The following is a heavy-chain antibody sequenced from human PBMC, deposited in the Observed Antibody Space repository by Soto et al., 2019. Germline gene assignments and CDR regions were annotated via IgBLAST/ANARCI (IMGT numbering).Heavy chain of an antibody. CDR2: FSAYNGKT. D-gene: IGHD3-3*01. V-gene: IGHV1-18*04. CDR1: GYPFTTYG. CDR3: AREYVRRRDSDFWSGFSFFYFDY. Sequence: QVKLVQSGAEVTKPGASVKVSCKASGYPFTTYGISWVRQAPGQGLEWMGWFSAYNGKTNYAQNVQGRVTMTTDASTSTAYMELWSLKSDDTAVYYCAREYVRRRDSDFWSGFSFFYFDYWGQGTPVTVSS. J-gene: IGHJ4*02.